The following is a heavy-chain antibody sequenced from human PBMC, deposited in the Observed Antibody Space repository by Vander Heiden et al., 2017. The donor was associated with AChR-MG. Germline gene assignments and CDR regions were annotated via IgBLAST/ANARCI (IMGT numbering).Heavy chain of an antibody. CDR3: ATGGNHDFWT. CDR1: GGPVSTVNYY. CDR2: IYYSGRT. V-gene: IGHV4-61*01. Sequence: QEQLQESGPRLVKPSETLSLTCSVPGGPVSTVNYYWTWIRQPPGKALEWIGYIYYSGRTNYNPSLKSRVTISLDTSKNQFSLKLSSVTAADTAVYYCATGGNHDFWTWGQGTLVTVSS. J-gene: IGHJ5*02. D-gene: IGHD3-3*01.